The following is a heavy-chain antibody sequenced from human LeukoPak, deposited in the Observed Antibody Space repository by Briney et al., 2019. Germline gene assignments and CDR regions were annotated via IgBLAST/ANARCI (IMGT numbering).Heavy chain of an antibody. J-gene: IGHJ4*02. V-gene: IGHV4-30-2*01. Sequence: SQTLSLTYAVSGGSISSGGYSWSWIRQPPGKGLEWVGYIYHSGSTYYNPSLKSRVTISVDRSKNQFSLSLSSVTAADTAVYYCARPIRNWGQGTLVIVPS. CDR3: ARPIRN. CDR1: GGSISSGGYS. CDR2: IYHSGST.